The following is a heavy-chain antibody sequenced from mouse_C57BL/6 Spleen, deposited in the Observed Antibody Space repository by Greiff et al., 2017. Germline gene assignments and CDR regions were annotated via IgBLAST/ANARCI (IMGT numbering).Heavy chain of an antibody. CDR2: IDPETGGT. CDR3: TRDYYGSSYEAMDY. J-gene: IGHJ4*01. Sequence: VQLQQSGAELVRPGASVTLSCKASGYTFTDYEMHWVKQTPVHGLEWIGAIDPETGGTAYNQKFKGKAILTADKSSSTAYMELRSLTSKDSAVYYCTRDYYGSSYEAMDYWGQGTSVTVSS. V-gene: IGHV1-15*01. D-gene: IGHD1-1*01. CDR1: GYTFTDYE.